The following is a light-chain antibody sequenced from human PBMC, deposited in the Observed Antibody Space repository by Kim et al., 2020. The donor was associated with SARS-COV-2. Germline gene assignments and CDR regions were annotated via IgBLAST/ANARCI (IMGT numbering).Light chain of an antibody. V-gene: IGKV4-1*01. CDR2: WAS. J-gene: IGKJ2*01. CDR3: QQYYSTLPYT. Sequence: DIVMTQSPDSLAVSLGERATINCKSSQSVLYSSNNKNYLAWYQQKPGQPPKLLIYWASTRKSGVPDRFSGSGSGTDFTLTISSLQAEDVAVYYCQQYYSTLPYTFGQGTKLEI. CDR1: QSVLYSSNNKNY.